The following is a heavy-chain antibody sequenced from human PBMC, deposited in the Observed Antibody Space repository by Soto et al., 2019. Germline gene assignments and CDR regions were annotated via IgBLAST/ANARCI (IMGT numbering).Heavy chain of an antibody. J-gene: IGHJ5*02. CDR3: TKGQLSVRDWFDP. D-gene: IGHD2-2*01. CDR2: ISGSGGST. CDR1: GFTFSSYA. Sequence: EVQLVESGGGLVQPGGSLRLSCAASGFTFSSYAMSWVRQAPGKGLECVSAISGSGGSTYYAGSVKGRFTISRDNSKNTLYLQMNSLRAEDTDVYYCTKGQLSVRDWFDPWGQGTLATVSS. V-gene: IGHV3-23*04.